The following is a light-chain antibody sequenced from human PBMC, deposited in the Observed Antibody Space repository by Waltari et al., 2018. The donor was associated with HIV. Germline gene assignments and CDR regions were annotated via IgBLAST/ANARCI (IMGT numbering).Light chain of an antibody. Sequence: DIHLNQYTSFLSASVGDRVSITCRASQGVGRYLAWYQQKLGKAPKLLIYAASALQSGVPSRFSGSGSGTEFTLTISSLQPEDFATYYCQQLNGYPRTFGQGTKVERK. J-gene: IGKJ1*01. CDR1: QGVGRY. V-gene: IGKV1-9*01. CDR2: AAS. CDR3: QQLNGYPRT.